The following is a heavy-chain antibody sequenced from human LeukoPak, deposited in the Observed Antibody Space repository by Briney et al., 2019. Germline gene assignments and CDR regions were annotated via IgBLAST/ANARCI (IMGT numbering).Heavy chain of an antibody. Sequence: GASVKVSCKASGYTFTGYYMHWVRQAPGQGLEWMGWINPNSGGTNYAQKFQGRVTMTRDTSISTAYMELSRLRSDDTAVYYCARDPPRITIFGVDPGAFDIWGQGTMVTVSS. J-gene: IGHJ3*02. CDR2: INPNSGGT. V-gene: IGHV1-2*02. CDR3: ARDPPRITIFGVDPGAFDI. CDR1: GYTFTGYY. D-gene: IGHD3-3*01.